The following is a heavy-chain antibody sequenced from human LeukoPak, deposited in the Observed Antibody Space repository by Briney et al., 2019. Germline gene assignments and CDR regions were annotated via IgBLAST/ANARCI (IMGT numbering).Heavy chain of an antibody. CDR1: GFTFSNYG. CDR3: AKTTVVTPPLDV. Sequence: GGSLRLSCAASGFTFSNYGMHWVRQAPGKGLEWVAVISYDGSNKYYADSVKGRFTISRDNSKNTLYLQMNSLRAEDTAVYYCAKTTVVTPPLDVWGKGTTVTVSS. CDR2: ISYDGSNK. D-gene: IGHD4-23*01. J-gene: IGHJ6*04. V-gene: IGHV3-30*18.